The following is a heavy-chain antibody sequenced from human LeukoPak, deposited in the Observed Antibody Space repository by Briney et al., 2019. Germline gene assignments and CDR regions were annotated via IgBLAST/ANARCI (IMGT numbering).Heavy chain of an antibody. CDR3: ARVLGVFTIFGRDAFDI. CDR2: ISGSGGST. CDR1: GFTFSSYA. D-gene: IGHD3-3*01. J-gene: IGHJ3*02. V-gene: IGHV3-23*01. Sequence: GGSLRLSCAASGFTFSSYAMSWVRQAPGKGLEWVSAISGSGGSTYYADSVKGRFTISRDNAKNSLYLQMNSLRAEDTAVYYCARVLGVFTIFGRDAFDIWGQGTMVTVSS.